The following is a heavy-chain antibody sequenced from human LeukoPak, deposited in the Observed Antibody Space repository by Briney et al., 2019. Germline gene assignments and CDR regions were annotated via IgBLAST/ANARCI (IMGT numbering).Heavy chain of an antibody. D-gene: IGHD6-13*01. J-gene: IGHJ4*02. CDR3: ARGSLVRSSPIGDY. V-gene: IGHV1-18*01. CDR2: ISAYNGNT. Sequence: ASVKVSCEASGGTYSSYAISWVRQAPGQGLEWMGWISAYNGNTNYAQKLQGRVTMTTDTSTSTAYMELRSLRSDDTAVYYCARGSLVRSSPIGDYWGQGTLVTVSS. CDR1: GGTYSSYA.